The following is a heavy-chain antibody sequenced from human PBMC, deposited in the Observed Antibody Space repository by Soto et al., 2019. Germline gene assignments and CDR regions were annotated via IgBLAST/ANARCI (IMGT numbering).Heavy chain of an antibody. CDR1: GGSISSYY. D-gene: IGHD3-3*01. V-gene: IGHV4-59*01. Sequence: SETLSLTCTVSGGSISSYYWSWIRQPPGKGLEWIGYIYYSGSTNYNPSLKSRVTIAVDTSKNQFSLKLSSVTAADTAVYYCARGRRSYDFWSGPTRLDPWGQGTLVTVSS. J-gene: IGHJ5*02. CDR3: ARGRRSYDFWSGPTRLDP. CDR2: IYYSGST.